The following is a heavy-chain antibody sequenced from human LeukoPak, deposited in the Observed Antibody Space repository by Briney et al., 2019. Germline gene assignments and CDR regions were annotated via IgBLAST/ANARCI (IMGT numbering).Heavy chain of an antibody. V-gene: IGHV3-23*01. CDR2: INDDTP. J-gene: IGHJ3*02. D-gene: IGHD3-22*01. Sequence: PGGSLRLSCTTSGFTFSTYSMSWVRQAPGKGLEWVSAINDDTPYYADSVKGRFTVSRDNSKNTLYLQMNSLRAEDTAVYYCAKKWSGDYDSSGVNDAFDIWGQGTMVTVSS. CDR1: GFTFSTYS. CDR3: AKKWSGDYDSSGVNDAFDI.